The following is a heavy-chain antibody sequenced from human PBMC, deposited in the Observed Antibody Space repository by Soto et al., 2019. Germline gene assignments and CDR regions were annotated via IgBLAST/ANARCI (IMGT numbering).Heavy chain of an antibody. J-gene: IGHJ6*02. D-gene: IGHD1-26*01. CDR3: ATSGSSLVPNYYYYGMDV. Sequence: GGSLRLSCVASGFTFSSYGMHWVRQAPGKGLEWVAVISYDGSNKYYADSVKGRFTISRDNSKNTLYLQMNSLRAEDTAVYYCATSGSSLVPNYYYYGMDVWGQGTTVTVSS. CDR1: GFTFSSYG. CDR2: ISYDGSNK. V-gene: IGHV3-30*03.